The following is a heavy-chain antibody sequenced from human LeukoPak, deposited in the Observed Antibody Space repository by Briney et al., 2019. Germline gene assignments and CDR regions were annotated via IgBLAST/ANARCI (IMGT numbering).Heavy chain of an antibody. J-gene: IGHJ4*02. CDR3: ARDKTGNFQFHY. CDR1: GGTFNTYT. Sequence: SVKVSCKASGGTFNTYTIIWVRQAPGQGLEWMGGIIPIFGTANYAKKFQDRVTITADESTSAVYMELNSLRSEDTAVYYCARDKTGNFQFHYWGQGTLVTVSS. CDR2: IIPIFGTA. D-gene: IGHD1-7*01. V-gene: IGHV1-69*13.